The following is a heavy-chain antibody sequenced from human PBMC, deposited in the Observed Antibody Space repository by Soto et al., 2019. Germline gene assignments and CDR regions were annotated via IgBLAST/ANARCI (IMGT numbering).Heavy chain of an antibody. CDR1: GFSLSTSGMC. J-gene: IGHJ4*02. D-gene: IGHD3-22*01. CDR2: IDWDDDK. V-gene: IGHV2-70*11. CDR3: ARNRYDSSGYYLAY. Sequence: SGPTLVNPTQTLTLTCTFSGFSLSTSGMCVNWIRQPPGKALEWLARIDWDDDKYYSTSLKTRLTISKDTSKNQVVLTMTNMDPVDTATYYCARNRYDSSGYYLAYWGQGTLVTVSS.